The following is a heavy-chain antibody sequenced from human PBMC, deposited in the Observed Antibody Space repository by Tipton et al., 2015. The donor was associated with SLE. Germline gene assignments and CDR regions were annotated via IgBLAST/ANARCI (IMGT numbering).Heavy chain of an antibody. Sequence: TLSLTCNVSVYSISSSHWWGWIRQPPGKGLEWIGHIYYGGTIYYNPSLKSRVTMSIDTSKNQFSLKLSSVTDVDTAVYYCARVRFFDYWGQGALVTVSS. CDR1: VYSISSSHW. V-gene: IGHV4-28*05. CDR2: IYYGGTI. J-gene: IGHJ4*02. D-gene: IGHD3-3*01. CDR3: ARVRFFDY.